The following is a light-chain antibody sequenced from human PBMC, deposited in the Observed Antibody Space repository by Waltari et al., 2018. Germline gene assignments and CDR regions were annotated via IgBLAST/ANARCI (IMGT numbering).Light chain of an antibody. J-gene: IGKJ2*01. Sequence: EIVLTQSPGTLSLSPGERATLSCRASQSVSSSYLAWYQQKPGQAPRLLIYGASSRATGIPDRCSGSGSGTDFTLTISRLEPEDFAVYYCQQYGSSLRYTFGQGTKLEIK. CDR3: QQYGSSLRYT. CDR2: GAS. V-gene: IGKV3-20*01. CDR1: QSVSSSY.